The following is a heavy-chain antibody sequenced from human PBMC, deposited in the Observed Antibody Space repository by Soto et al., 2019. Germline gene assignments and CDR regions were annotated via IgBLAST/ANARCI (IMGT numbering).Heavy chain of an antibody. CDR3: ARVGDRSSTTLDY. D-gene: IGHD2-21*01. J-gene: IGHJ4*02. V-gene: IGHV4-4*02. CDR1: SGSISSSNW. Sequence: QVQLQESGPGLVKPSGTLSLTCAVSSGSISSSNWWSWVRQPPGKGLEWIGEIYHSGSTNYNPSLKSRATISVDKSKNQFSLKLSSVTAADTAVYYCARVGDRSSTTLDYWGQGTLVTVSS. CDR2: IYHSGST.